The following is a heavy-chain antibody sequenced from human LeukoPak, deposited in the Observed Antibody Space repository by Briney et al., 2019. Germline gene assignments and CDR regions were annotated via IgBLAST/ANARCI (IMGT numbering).Heavy chain of an antibody. CDR2: NSSSSRTI. CDR3: ARCAYGEDYFDY. CDR1: GFTFSSYR. D-gene: IGHD4-17*01. V-gene: IGHV3-48*02. J-gene: IGHJ4*02. Sequence: GGSLTLSCAASGFTFSSYRRNWVRRAPGEGVEGCSYNSSSSRTIYYAGSVKGRFTISRDNAKNSLYLQMNSLRDEDTAVYYCARCAYGEDYFDYWGQGTLVTVSS.